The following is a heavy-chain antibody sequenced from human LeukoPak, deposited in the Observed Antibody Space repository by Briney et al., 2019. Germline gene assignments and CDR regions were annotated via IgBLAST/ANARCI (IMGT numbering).Heavy chain of an antibody. CDR2: IYHSGST. D-gene: IGHD5-18*01. J-gene: IGHJ4*02. V-gene: IGHV4-4*02. Sequence: SETLSLTCAVSGGSISSSNWWSWVRQPPGKGLEWIGEIYHSGSTNYNPSLKSRVTISVDTSKNQFSLKLSSVTAADTAVYYCARNTRFVDTAMQYYFDYWGQGTLVTVSS. CDR1: GGSISSSNW. CDR3: ARNTRFVDTAMQYYFDY.